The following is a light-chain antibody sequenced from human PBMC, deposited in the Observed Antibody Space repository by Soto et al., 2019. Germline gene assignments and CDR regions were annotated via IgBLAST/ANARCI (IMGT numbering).Light chain of an antibody. V-gene: IGKV1-5*03. CDR1: QTISSW. Sequence: DIQMTQSPSTLSGSVGDRVTITCRASQTISSWLAWYQQKPGKAPKLLIYKASSLESGVPSRFRGSGYGTEFTLTISSLQPDDFATYYCQQYNSYPLTVGGGTKVDIK. CDR2: KAS. CDR3: QQYNSYPLT. J-gene: IGKJ4*01.